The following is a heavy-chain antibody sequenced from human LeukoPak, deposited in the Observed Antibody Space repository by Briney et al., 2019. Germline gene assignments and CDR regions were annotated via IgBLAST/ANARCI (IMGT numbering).Heavy chain of an antibody. V-gene: IGHV3-30*18. J-gene: IGHJ4*02. CDR2: ISYDGSNK. CDR3: AKGGWLQFEYYFDY. Sequence: GGSLRLSCAASGFTFSSYGMHWVRQAPGKGLEWVAVISYDGSNKYYADSVKGRFTISRDNSKNTLYLQMNSLRAEDTAVYYCAKGGWLQFEYYFDYWGQGTLVTVSS. CDR1: GFTFSSYG. D-gene: IGHD5-24*01.